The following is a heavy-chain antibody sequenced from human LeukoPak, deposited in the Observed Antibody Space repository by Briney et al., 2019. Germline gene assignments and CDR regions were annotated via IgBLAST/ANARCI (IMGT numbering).Heavy chain of an antibody. V-gene: IGHV1-69-2*01. Sequence: ASVKISCKVSGYTFTDYHMHWAQQAPGKGLEWMGLVDPEDGETIYAEKFQGRVTITADTSTDTAYMELSSLRSEDTAVYYCATVDDILTGYSTTDYWGQGTLVTVSS. CDR1: GYTFTDYH. CDR3: ATVDDILTGYSTTDY. J-gene: IGHJ4*02. CDR2: VDPEDGET. D-gene: IGHD3-9*01.